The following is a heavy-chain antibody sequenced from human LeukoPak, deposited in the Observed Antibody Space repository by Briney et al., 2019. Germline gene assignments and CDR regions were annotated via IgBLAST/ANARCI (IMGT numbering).Heavy chain of an antibody. Sequence: AGRSLSLTCAASGFTFSSDSKHWFRQVPGKGLDWVTRISYDASEKYYAASVKGRLTISRDNSKNTLHLQMNSLSTDDTALYYCARDNGEGYFGSGSFDYWGQGILVIVSS. CDR1: GFTFSSDS. CDR2: ISYDASEK. CDR3: ARDNGEGYFGSGSFDY. V-gene: IGHV3-30*04. D-gene: IGHD3-10*01. J-gene: IGHJ4*02.